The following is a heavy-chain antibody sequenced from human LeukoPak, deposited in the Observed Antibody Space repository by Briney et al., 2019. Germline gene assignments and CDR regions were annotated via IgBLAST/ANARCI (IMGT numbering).Heavy chain of an antibody. CDR2: VYPGDSDT. Sequence: GESLKISCKGSGYIFTSYWIGWVRQMPGKGLEWMGIVYPGDSDTRYSPSFQGQVTISADKSINTAYLQWNSLKASDTAIYYCARSRDWNYDLWGQGTLVTVSS. CDR1: GYIFTSYW. J-gene: IGHJ4*02. D-gene: IGHD1-7*01. V-gene: IGHV5-51*01. CDR3: ARSRDWNYDL.